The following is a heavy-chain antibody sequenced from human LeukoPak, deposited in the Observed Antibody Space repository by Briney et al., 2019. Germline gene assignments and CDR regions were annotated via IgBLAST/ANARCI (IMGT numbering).Heavy chain of an antibody. V-gene: IGHV3-30-3*01. J-gene: IGHJ4*02. D-gene: IGHD2-2*01. CDR2: ISYDGSNK. CDR3: ARSNIVVVPAARQFDY. Sequence: QPGRSLRLSCAAPGFTFSSYAMHWVRQAPGKGLEWVAVISYDGSNKYYADSVKGRFTISRDNSKNTLYLQMNSLRAEDTAVYYCARSNIVVVPAARQFDYWGQGTLVTVSS. CDR1: GFTFSSYA.